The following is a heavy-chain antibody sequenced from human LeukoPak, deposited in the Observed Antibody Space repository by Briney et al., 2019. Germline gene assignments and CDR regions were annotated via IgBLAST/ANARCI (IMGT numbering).Heavy chain of an antibody. D-gene: IGHD2-8*02. V-gene: IGHV3-66*01. J-gene: IGHJ4*02. CDR1: GFTVSSNY. Sequence: PGGSLRLSCAASGFTVSSNYMSWVRQAPGKGLEWVSVSYSGGSTYYADSVKGRFTISRDNSKNTLYLQMNSLRAEDTAVYYCAREFVLNPEIPTWGQGTLVTVSS. CDR2: SYSGGST. CDR3: AREFVLNPEIPT.